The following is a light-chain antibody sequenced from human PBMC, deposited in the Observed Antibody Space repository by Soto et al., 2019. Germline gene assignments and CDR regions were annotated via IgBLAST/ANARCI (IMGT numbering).Light chain of an antibody. CDR1: QSVSSH. J-gene: IGKJ1*01. Sequence: EIVMTQSPATLSVSPGERASLSCRASQSVSSHLAWYQHKPGQPPRLLLYGASIRLSGIPARFSGSGSGTEFTLTINSLQSEDFAVYYCQQYDNRPGTFGQGTKVEIK. CDR2: GAS. V-gene: IGKV3-15*01. CDR3: QQYDNRPGT.